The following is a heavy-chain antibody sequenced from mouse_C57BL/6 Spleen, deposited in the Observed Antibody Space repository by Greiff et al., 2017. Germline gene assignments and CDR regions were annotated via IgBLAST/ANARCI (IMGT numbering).Heavy chain of an antibody. Sequence: EVQLQQSGAELVRPGASVKLSCTASGFNIKDDYMHWVKQRPEQGLEWIGCIDPENGDTEYASKFQGKATITADTSSNTAYLQLSSLTSEDTAVYYCHYGSSCDYWGQGTTLTVSS. J-gene: IGHJ2*01. CDR2: IDPENGDT. CDR3: HYGSSCDY. D-gene: IGHD1-1*01. V-gene: IGHV14-4*01. CDR1: GFNIKDDY.